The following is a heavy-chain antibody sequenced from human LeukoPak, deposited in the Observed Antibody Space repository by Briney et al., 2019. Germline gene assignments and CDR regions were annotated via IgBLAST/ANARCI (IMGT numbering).Heavy chain of an antibody. J-gene: IGHJ4*02. CDR2: IYYSGST. Sequence: SETLSLTCTVSGGSISSYYWSWIRQPPGKGLEWIGYIYYSGSTNYNPSLKSRVTISVDTSKNQFSLKLSSVTAADTAVYYCASLIAVAGQVDYWGQGALVTVSS. V-gene: IGHV4-59*01. CDR1: GGSISSYY. D-gene: IGHD6-19*01. CDR3: ASLIAVAGQVDY.